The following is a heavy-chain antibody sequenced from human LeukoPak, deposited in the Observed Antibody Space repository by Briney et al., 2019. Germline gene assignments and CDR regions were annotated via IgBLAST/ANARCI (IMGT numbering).Heavy chain of an antibody. V-gene: IGHV3-48*03. Sequence: GGSLRLSCAASGFTFSSYEMNWVRQAPGKGLEWVSYISSSGSTIYYADSVKGRFTISRDNAKNTLFLQMNSLRAEDTAVYYCVRYCSHISCQPYGMDVWGKGTTVTVSS. D-gene: IGHD2-15*01. CDR1: GFTFSSYE. J-gene: IGHJ6*04. CDR2: ISSSGSTI. CDR3: VRYCSHISCQPYGMDV.